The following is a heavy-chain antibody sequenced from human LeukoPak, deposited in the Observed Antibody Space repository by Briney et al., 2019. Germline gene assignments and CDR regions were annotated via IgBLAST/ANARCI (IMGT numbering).Heavy chain of an antibody. CDR1: GFTFSSNY. J-gene: IGHJ4*02. CDR3: AQISASY. Sequence: GGSLRLSCAASGFTFSSNYMSWVRQAPGKGLEWVSLIYSGGNTYHADSVKGRFTISRDNSKNTLYLQMNSLRVEDTAVYYCAQISASYWGQGPLVTVSS. D-gene: IGHD3-3*02. CDR2: IYSGGNT. V-gene: IGHV3-53*01.